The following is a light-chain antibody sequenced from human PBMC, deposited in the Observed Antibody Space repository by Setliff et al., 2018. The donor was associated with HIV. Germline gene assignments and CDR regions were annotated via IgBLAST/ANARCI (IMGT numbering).Light chain of an antibody. V-gene: IGLV2-14*03. J-gene: IGLJ1*01. Sequence: QSALTPPASVSGSPGQSITISCIGTSSDVGGYDFVSWYQQRPGKAPKLIIFDVSERPSGVSHRFSGSKSGNTASLTISGLQTEDEADYFCASYRSPATYVFGIGTKSPS. CDR3: ASYRSPATYV. CDR2: DVS. CDR1: SSDVGGYDF.